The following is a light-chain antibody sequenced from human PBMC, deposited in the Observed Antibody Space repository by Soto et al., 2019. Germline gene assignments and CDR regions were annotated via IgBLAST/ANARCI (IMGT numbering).Light chain of an antibody. CDR2: GAS. CDR3: QQYGSSPLT. J-gene: IGKJ3*01. V-gene: IGKV3-20*01. Sequence: EIVLTQSPGTLSLSPGERATLSCRASQSVSSSYLAWYQQTPGQATRLLFYGASSRATGIPGRLSGSGSGTYFTLTISILEHEDVAEYYCQQYGSSPLTFGPGTKVDIK. CDR1: QSVSSSY.